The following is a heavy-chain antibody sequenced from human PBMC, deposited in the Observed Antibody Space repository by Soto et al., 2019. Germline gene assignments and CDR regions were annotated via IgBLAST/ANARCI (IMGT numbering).Heavy chain of an antibody. J-gene: IGHJ4*02. Sequence: GASVKVSCKASGYTFSNYAIHWVRQAPGQRLEWMGWINAGNGNTKSSQKFQGRVTITRDTSASTAYMELSSLRSEDTAVYYCARGSPPTFDYWGQGTLVTVSS. D-gene: IGHD1-26*01. CDR2: INAGNGNT. CDR1: GYTFSNYA. CDR3: ARGSPPTFDY. V-gene: IGHV1-3*01.